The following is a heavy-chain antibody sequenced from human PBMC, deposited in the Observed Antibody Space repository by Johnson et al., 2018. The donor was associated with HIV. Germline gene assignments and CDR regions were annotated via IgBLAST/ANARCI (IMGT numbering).Heavy chain of an antibody. CDR1: GFTVSINY. J-gene: IGHJ3*01. V-gene: IGHV3-66*01. D-gene: IGHD5-18*01. CDR2: MYGGGST. CDR3: AKDRIRSTAPDTFDV. Sequence: VQLVESGGGVVQPGRSLRLSCAASGFTVSINYMSWVRQAPGKGLEWVSVMYGGGSTYHADPVKGRFSLSRDNSKNTLYLQMDSLRAVDTAVFYCAKDRIRSTAPDTFDVWGQGTMVTVSS.